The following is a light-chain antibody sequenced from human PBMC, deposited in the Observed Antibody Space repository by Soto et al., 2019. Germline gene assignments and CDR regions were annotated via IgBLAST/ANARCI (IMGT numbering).Light chain of an antibody. CDR2: EVS. CDR3: SSYTSSSTLV. Sequence: LTQPASVSGSPGQSITISCTGTSSDVGGYNYVSWYQQHPGKAPKLMIYEVSNRPSGVSNRFSGSKSGSTASLTISGLQAEDEADYYCSSYTSSSTLVFGTGTKVTVL. J-gene: IGLJ1*01. CDR1: SSDVGGYNY. V-gene: IGLV2-14*01.